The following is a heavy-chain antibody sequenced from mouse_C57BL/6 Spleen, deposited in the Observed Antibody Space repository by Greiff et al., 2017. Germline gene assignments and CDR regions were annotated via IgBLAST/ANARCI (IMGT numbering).Heavy chain of an antibody. CDR1: GYTFTSYW. D-gene: IGHD2-1*01. V-gene: IGHV1-59*01. CDR3: ASLDGNYGGYDAMDY. J-gene: IGHJ4*01. Sequence: QVQLQQPGAELVRPGTSVKLSCKASGYTFTSYWMHWVKQRPGQGLEWIGVIDPSDGDTNYNQKFKGKATLTVDTSSSTAYMQLSSLTSEDSAVYYCASLDGNYGGYDAMDYGGQGTSVTVSA. CDR2: IDPSDGDT.